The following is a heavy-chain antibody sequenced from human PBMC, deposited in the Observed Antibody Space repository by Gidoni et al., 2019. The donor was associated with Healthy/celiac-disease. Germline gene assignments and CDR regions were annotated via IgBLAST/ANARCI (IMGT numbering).Heavy chain of an antibody. J-gene: IGHJ5*02. CDR2: INHSGST. D-gene: IGHD6-19*01. Sequence: QVQLQQWGAGLLKPSETLSLTCAVYGGSFSGYYWSWIRQPPGKGLEWIGEINHSGSTTYNPSLKSRVTISVDTSKNQFSLKLGSVTAADTAVYYCASGTRLLYGGIAVAGTGWFDPWGQGTLVTVSS. V-gene: IGHV4-34*01. CDR1: GGSFSGYY. CDR3: ASGTRLLYGGIAVAGTGWFDP.